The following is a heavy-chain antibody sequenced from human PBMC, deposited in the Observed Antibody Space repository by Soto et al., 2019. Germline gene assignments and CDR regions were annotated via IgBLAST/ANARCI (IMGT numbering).Heavy chain of an antibody. J-gene: IGHJ6*02. D-gene: IGHD3-3*01. CDR3: AKDRITIFALYGMDV. CDR2: ISYDGSNK. CDR1: GFTFSSYG. V-gene: IGHV3-30*18. Sequence: GGSLRLSCAASGFTFSSYGMHWVRQAPGKGLEWVAVISYDGSNKYYADSVKGRFTISRDNSKNTLYLQMNSLRAEDTAVYYCAKDRITIFALYGMDVWGQGTTVTVSS.